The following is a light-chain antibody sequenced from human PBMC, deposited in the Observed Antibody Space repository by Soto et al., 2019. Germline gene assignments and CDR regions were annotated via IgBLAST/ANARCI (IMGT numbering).Light chain of an antibody. CDR2: GAS. Sequence: EIVFTQSPGTLSLSPGERATLSCRASQSVSSSYLAWYQQKPGQAPRLLIYGASSRATGIPDRFSGSGSGTDFTLTISRLEPEDFAVYYCQQYGSSPRTFAQGTKVDIK. CDR3: QQYGSSPRT. V-gene: IGKV3-20*01. J-gene: IGKJ1*01. CDR1: QSVSSSY.